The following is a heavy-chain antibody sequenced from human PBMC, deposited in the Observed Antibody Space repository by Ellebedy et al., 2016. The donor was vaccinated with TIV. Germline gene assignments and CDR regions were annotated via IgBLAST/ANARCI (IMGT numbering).Heavy chain of an antibody. D-gene: IGHD2-15*01. CDR2: VSSDGTIK. CDR3: AREMGGSGGSDFDY. Sequence: PGGSLRLSCAASGFSFTTYVMHWVRQAPGKGLEWLALVSSDGTIKNYADSVKGRFTISRDNSQNTLYLEMNSLRADDTALDYCAREMGGSGGSDFDYWGQGTLVTVSS. V-gene: IGHV3-30*03. CDR1: GFSFTTYV. J-gene: IGHJ4*02.